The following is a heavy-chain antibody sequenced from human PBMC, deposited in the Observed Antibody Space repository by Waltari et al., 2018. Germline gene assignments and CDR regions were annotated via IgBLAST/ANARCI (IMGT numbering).Heavy chain of an antibody. CDR1: GYSLSSGYY. V-gene: IGHV4-38-2*02. J-gene: IGHJ4*02. CDR3: ARDQLWSDY. D-gene: IGHD5-18*01. CDR2: SYHSGST. Sequence: QVQLQESGPGLVKPSETLSLTCAVSGYSLSSGYYWGWLRQPPGKGLEWIGSSYHSGSTYYNPTLKSRVTISVVTSKNQFSLKLSSVTAADTAVYYCARDQLWSDYWGQGTLVTVSS.